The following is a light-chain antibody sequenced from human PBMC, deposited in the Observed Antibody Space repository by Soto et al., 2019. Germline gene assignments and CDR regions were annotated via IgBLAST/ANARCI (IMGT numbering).Light chain of an antibody. V-gene: IGKV3-15*01. CDR3: QQFDKWPIT. CDR1: QSVSTN. Sequence: EVVLTQSPATLSVSPGERATLSCRPSQSVSTNLAWYQQKPGQVPRLLISGASTRATDIPARFSGSGAGTEFTLTISSLQSEDFAVYYCQQFDKWPITFGQGTRLEIK. CDR2: GAS. J-gene: IGKJ5*01.